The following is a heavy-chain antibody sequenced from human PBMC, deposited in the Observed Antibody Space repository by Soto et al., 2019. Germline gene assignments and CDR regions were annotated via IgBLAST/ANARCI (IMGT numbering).Heavy chain of an antibody. CDR3: ARVRPAYFDL. CDR1: GGSIRSGYCY. Sequence: SETLSLTCTVSGGSIRSGYCYWSWIRQPPGKGLEWIGYIYYSGSTYYNPSLKSRVTISVDTSKNQFSLKLSSVTAADTAVYYCARVRPAYFDLWGRGTLVTVSS. J-gene: IGHJ2*01. D-gene: IGHD2-2*01. CDR2: IYYSGST. V-gene: IGHV4-30-4*01.